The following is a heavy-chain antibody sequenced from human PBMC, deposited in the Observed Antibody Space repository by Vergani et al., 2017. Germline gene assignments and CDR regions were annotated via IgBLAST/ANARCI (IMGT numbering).Heavy chain of an antibody. Sequence: EVQLVESGGGLVQPGGSLSLSCAASGFTFSSYSMNWVRQAPGKGLEWISYISSSSSPIYYADSVKGRFTISRDNAKNSLSLQMNSLRAEDTAVYYCARTVYSHLYYHMDVWGKGTTVTVSS. D-gene: IGHD3-16*01. J-gene: IGHJ6*04. CDR3: ARTVYSHLYYHMDV. CDR1: GFTFSSYS. CDR2: ISSSSSPI. V-gene: IGHV3-48*01.